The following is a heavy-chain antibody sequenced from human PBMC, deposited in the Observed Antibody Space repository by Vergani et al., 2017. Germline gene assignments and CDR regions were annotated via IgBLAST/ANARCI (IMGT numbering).Heavy chain of an antibody. Sequence: QVQLVQSGAEVKKPGSSVKVSCKASGGTFSSYAISWVRQAPGQGLEWMGGIIPIFGTANYAQKFQGRVTITADESTSPAYMELSSLRSEDTAVYYCARGTGRTERYGRSWYYFDYWGQGTLVTVSS. CDR1: GGTFSSYA. CDR3: ARGTGRTERYGRSWYYFDY. CDR2: IIPIFGTA. J-gene: IGHJ4*02. V-gene: IGHV1-69*01. D-gene: IGHD6-13*01.